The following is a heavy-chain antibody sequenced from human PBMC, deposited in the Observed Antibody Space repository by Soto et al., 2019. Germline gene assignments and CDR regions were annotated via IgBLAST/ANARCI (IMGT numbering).Heavy chain of an antibody. CDR3: ARWDIVLGVADIPAAFDI. CDR1: GYTFTSYV. Sequence: QVQLVQSGAEVKKPGASVKVSCKASGYTFTSYVMHWVRQAPGQRREWMGWINAGNGNTKYSQKFQGRVTITRDISASTAYMELSRLRSEDTAGYYCARWDIVLGVADIPAAFDIWVQGTMVTVSS. J-gene: IGHJ3*02. D-gene: IGHD2-15*01. CDR2: INAGNGNT. V-gene: IGHV1-3*01.